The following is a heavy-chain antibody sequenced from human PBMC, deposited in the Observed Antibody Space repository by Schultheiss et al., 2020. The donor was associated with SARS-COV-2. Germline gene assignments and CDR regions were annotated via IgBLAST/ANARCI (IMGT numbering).Heavy chain of an antibody. Sequence: SQTLSLTCAVYGGSFSGYYWSWIRQPPGKGLEWIGYIYYSGSTYYNPSLKRRVTMSLDTSKNQFSLKLSSVTAADTAVYYCARRPAAVGGGWFDPWGQGTLVTVSS. CDR3: ARRPAAVGGGWFDP. CDR2: IYYSGST. J-gene: IGHJ5*02. D-gene: IGHD2-2*01. CDR1: GGSFSGYY. V-gene: IGHV4-34*09.